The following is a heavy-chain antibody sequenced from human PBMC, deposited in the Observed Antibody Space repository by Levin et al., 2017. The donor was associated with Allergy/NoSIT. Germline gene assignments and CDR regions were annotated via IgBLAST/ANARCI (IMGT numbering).Heavy chain of an antibody. CDR2: IKQDGRVT. Sequence: GGSLRLSCKSSGFTFSDYWMTWVRQAPGKGLEWVANIKQDGRVTYYVDSVKGRFTISRDNVKKSLYLYMSSLRVEDTAVYYCAIDVSVTTPENFHHWGQGTLVTVSS. CDR3: AIDVSVTTPENFHH. D-gene: IGHD4-17*01. J-gene: IGHJ1*01. V-gene: IGHV3-7*01. CDR1: GFTFSDYW.